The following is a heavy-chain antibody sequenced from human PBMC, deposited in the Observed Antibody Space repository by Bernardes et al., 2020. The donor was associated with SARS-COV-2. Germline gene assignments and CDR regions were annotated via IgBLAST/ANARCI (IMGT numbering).Heavy chain of an antibody. CDR1: GASLSGRC. CDR3: ARGRVTLTTITPPIKSLSWVRWAMDV. CDR2: VDHAGNT. V-gene: IGHV4-34*01. D-gene: IGHD3-10*01. Sequence: SETLSLTCGVDGASLSGRCWTWIRQSPGKGLEWIGEVDHAGNTHYNPSLKSRVTISADTPKKQFSLNLNSVTAADTAVYYCARGRVTLTTITPPIKSLSWVRWAMDVWGQGTTVAVSS. J-gene: IGHJ6*02.